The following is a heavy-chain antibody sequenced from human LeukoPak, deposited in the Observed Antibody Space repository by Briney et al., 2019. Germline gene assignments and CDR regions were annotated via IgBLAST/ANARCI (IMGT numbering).Heavy chain of an antibody. CDR3: ARVKGALYGNYGMDV. Sequence: ASVKVSCKASGGTFTSYDINWVRQATGQGLEWMGWMNPNSGNTGYAQKFQGRVTMTRNTSISTAYMELSSLRSEDTAVYYCARVKGALYGNYGMDVWGQGTTVTVSS. CDR2: MNPNSGNT. V-gene: IGHV1-8*01. CDR1: GGTFTSYD. D-gene: IGHD2/OR15-2a*01. J-gene: IGHJ6*02.